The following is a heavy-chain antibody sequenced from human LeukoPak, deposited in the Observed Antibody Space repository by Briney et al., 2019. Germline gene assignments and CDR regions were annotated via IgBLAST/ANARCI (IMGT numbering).Heavy chain of an antibody. J-gene: IGHJ4*02. D-gene: IGHD5-18*01. CDR2: MNPNSGNT. CDR1: GYTFTSYD. V-gene: IGHV1-8*01. CDR3: ARDIATVQHLD. Sequence: ASVKVSCKASGYTFTSYDINWVRQATGQRLEWMGWMNPNSGNTGYAQKFQGGVTMTRNTSISTAYMELRSLRSDDTAVYFCARDIATVQHLDWGQGTLVTVSS.